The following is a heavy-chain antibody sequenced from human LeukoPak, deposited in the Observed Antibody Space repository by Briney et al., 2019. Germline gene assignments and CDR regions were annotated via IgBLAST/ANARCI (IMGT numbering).Heavy chain of an antibody. Sequence: GASVKVSCEASGYTFTAQYIHWVRQAPGQGLEWMGWINPDSGGTHFAQKFQGRVTMTRDTSISTADMELSRLRFDDTAVYYCAREFRSNYNDAFDLWGQGTLVTVSS. CDR1: GYTFTAQY. D-gene: IGHD3-10*01. J-gene: IGHJ3*01. CDR3: AREFRSNYNDAFDL. V-gene: IGHV1-2*02. CDR2: INPDSGGT.